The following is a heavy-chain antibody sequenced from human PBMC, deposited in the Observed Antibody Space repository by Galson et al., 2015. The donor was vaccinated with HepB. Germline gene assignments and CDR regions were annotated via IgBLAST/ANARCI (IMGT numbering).Heavy chain of an antibody. D-gene: IGHD6-19*01. CDR2: IYWNDDK. Sequence: PALVKPTQTLTLTCTFSGFSLSTSGVGVGWIRPPPGKALEWLALIYWNDDKRYSPSLKSRLTITKDTSKNQVVLTMTNMDPVDTATYYCAHSSSTTINSGWYLDAFDIWGQGTMVTVSS. J-gene: IGHJ3*02. CDR3: AHSSSTTINSGWYLDAFDI. V-gene: IGHV2-5*01. CDR1: GFSLSTSGVG.